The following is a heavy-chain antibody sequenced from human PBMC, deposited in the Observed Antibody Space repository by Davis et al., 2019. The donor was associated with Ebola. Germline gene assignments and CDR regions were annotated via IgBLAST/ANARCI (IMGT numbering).Heavy chain of an antibody. D-gene: IGHD1-1*01. V-gene: IGHV3-9*01. CDR2: IRLNSGSI. Sequence: GESLKISCAASGFTFDDYAMHLVRQAPGKGLEWVSGIRLNSGSIGYADSLKGRFTISRDNAKNSLYLQMNSLRAEDTALYYCAKGFLEGRHGMDVWGQGTTVTVSS. CDR1: GFTFDDYA. J-gene: IGHJ6*02. CDR3: AKGFLEGRHGMDV.